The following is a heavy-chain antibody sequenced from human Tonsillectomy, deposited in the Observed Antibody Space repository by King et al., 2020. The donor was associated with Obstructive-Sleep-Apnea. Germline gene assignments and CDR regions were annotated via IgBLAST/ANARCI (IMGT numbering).Heavy chain of an antibody. J-gene: IGHJ4*02. CDR1: GGSISSGDYY. CDR2: IYYSGRT. D-gene: IGHD6-13*01. Sequence: VPLQESGPGLVKPSQTLSLTCTVSGGSISSGDYYWSWIRQPPGQGLEWIGHIYYSGRTYYNPSLKSRVTISIDTSKNQFSLKMRSVTAADTAVYYCAKVVEAAGGELLWGQGTLVTVSS. CDR3: AKVVEAAGGELL. V-gene: IGHV4-30-4*01.